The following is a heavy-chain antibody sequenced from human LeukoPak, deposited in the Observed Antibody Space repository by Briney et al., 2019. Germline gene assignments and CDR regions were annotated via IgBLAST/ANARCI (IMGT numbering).Heavy chain of an antibody. CDR1: GGTFSSYA. Sequence: SVKVSCKASGGTFSSYAISWVRQAPGQGLEWMGGIIPIFGTANYAQKFQGRVTITADESTSTAYMELSSLGSEDTAVYYCARVKAVGATCFDYWGQGTLVTVSS. D-gene: IGHD1-26*01. CDR3: ARVKAVGATCFDY. V-gene: IGHV1-69*13. CDR2: IIPIFGTA. J-gene: IGHJ4*02.